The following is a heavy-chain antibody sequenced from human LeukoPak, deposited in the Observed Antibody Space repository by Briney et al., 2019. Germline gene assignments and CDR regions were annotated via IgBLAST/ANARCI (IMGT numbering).Heavy chain of an antibody. CDR1: GYTFTGYY. Sequence: GASVKVSCKASGYTFTGYYMHWVRQAPGQGLEWMGWINPNSGGTNYAQKFQGRVTMTRDTSISTAYMELSRLRSDDTAVYYCARDGKAAYGYYYYYYMDVWGKGTPVTVSS. J-gene: IGHJ6*03. CDR2: INPNSGGT. CDR3: ARDGKAAYGYYYYYYMDV. V-gene: IGHV1-2*02. D-gene: IGHD3-16*01.